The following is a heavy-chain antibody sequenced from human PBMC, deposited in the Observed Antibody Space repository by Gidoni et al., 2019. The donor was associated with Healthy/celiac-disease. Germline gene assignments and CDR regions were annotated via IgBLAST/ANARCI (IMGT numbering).Heavy chain of an antibody. CDR3: ARRGATGTTGGNWFDP. J-gene: IGHJ5*02. CDR2: LSGSGGST. D-gene: IGHD1-1*01. CDR1: GFTFSSYA. Sequence: EVQLLESGGGLVQPGGSLRLSCAASGFTFSSYAMSWVRQAPGKGLEWVSALSGSGGSTYYADSVKGRFTISRDNSKNTLYLQMNSLRAEDTAVYYCARRGATGTTGGNWFDPWGQGTLVTVSS. V-gene: IGHV3-23*01.